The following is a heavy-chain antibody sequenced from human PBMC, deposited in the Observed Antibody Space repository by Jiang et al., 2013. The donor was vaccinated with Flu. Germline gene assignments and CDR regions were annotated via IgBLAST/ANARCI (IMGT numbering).Heavy chain of an antibody. Sequence: GPGLVKPSETLSLTCTVSGGSISSSSYYWGWIRQPPGQGLEWIGSLYYRGSIYYNPSLKSRVTISVDTSKKQFSLKLSSVTAADTAVYYCARQTVTMGRLVDYWGQGTLVTVSS. D-gene: IGHD3-16*01. CDR2: LYYRGSI. CDR3: ARQTVTMGRLVDY. J-gene: IGHJ4*02. V-gene: IGHV4-39*01. CDR1: GGSISSSSYY.